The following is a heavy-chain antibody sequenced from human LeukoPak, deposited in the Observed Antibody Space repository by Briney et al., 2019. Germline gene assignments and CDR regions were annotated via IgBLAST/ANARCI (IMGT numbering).Heavy chain of an antibody. Sequence: GASVKVSCKASGYTFTGYYMHWGPQAPGQGLEWMGRINPNIGGANYAQKFQGRVTMTRDTSINTAYMEVSRPRSDDTAIYYCARDLGRDGYNYYSWGQGTLVTVSS. V-gene: IGHV1-2*06. CDR3: ARDLGRDGYNYYS. J-gene: IGHJ4*02. CDR2: INPNIGGA. D-gene: IGHD5-24*01. CDR1: GYTFTGYY.